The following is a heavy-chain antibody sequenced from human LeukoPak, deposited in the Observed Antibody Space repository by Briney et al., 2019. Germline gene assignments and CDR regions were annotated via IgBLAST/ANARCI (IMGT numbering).Heavy chain of an antibody. CDR1: GFTFSSYA. J-gene: IGHJ4*02. CDR3: AKGSYYDSSGSFYFDY. D-gene: IGHD3-22*01. V-gene: IGHV3-23*01. CDR2: ISGSGDNT. Sequence: GGSLRLSCAASGFTFSSYAMSWVRQAPGKGLEWVSGISGSGDNTYYADSVKGRFTISRDNSKNTLYVQVNSLGTEDTAAYYCAKGSYYDSSGSFYFDYWGLGTLVTVSS.